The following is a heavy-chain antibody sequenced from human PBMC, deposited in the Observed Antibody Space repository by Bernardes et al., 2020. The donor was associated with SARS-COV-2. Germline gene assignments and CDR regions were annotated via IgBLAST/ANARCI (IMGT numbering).Heavy chain of an antibody. Sequence: GGSLRLSCSASGFTFDNFGMSWVRQAPGKGLEWLGLIRRRPYGGTVEYAASVKGRFTMSTDDSTTIAYLQMNSLKTEDTAVYYCCRESGFDSFDLWGQGTLVTVSS. D-gene: IGHD5-12*01. CDR1: GFTFDNFG. J-gene: IGHJ4*02. CDR2: IRRRPYGGTV. CDR3: CRESGFDSFDL. V-gene: IGHV3-49*04.